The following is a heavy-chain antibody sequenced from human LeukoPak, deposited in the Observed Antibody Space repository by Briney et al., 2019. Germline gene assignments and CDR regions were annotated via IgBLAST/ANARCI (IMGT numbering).Heavy chain of an antibody. J-gene: IGHJ4*02. CDR1: GFTFSSYG. V-gene: IGHV3-30*02. D-gene: IGHD2-15*01. CDR2: IRYDGSNK. CDR3: AKDRGGGIDY. Sequence: GGSLRLSCAASGFTFSSYGMHWVRQAPGKGLEWVAFIRYDGSNKYYADSVKGRFTISRDNAKNSLYLQMNSLRTEDTAVYYCAKDRGGGIDYWGQGTLVTVSS.